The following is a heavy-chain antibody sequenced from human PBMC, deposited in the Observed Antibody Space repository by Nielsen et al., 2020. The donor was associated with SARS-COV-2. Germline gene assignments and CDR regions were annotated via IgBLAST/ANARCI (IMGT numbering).Heavy chain of an antibody. V-gene: IGHV3-30*18. J-gene: IGHJ6*02. CDR3: AKDSHCSGGSCYSGHYYYYYGMDV. D-gene: IGHD2-15*01. CDR2: ISYDGSNK. Sequence: WLRQPPGKGLEWVAVISYDGSNKYYADSVKGRFTISRDNSKNTLYLQMNSLRAEDTAVYYCAKDSHCSGGSCYSGHYYYYYGMDVWGQGTTVTVSS.